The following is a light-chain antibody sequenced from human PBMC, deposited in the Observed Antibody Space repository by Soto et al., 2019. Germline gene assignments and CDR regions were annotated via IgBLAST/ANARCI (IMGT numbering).Light chain of an antibody. CDR3: QQYGSSPWT. CDR2: GAS. J-gene: IGKJ1*01. CDR1: QSVSSSY. Sequence: EIVLTQSPGTLSLSPGERATLSCRASQSVSSSYLAWCQQKPGQAPRLLIYGASNRATGIPDRISGSGSGTDFTLTIRRLEPEDFAVYYCQQYGSSPWTFGQGTKVEIK. V-gene: IGKV3-20*01.